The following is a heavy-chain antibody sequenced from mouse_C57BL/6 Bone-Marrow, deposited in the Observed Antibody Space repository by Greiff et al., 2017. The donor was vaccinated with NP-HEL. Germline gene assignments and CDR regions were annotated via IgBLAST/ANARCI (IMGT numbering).Heavy chain of an antibody. Sequence: EVKLQESGGGLVQPGGSLKLSCAASGFTFSDYYMYWVRQTPEKRLEWVAYISNGGGSTYYPDTVKGRFTISRDNAKNTLYLQMSRLKSEDTAMYYCAREGTTDWYFDVWGTGTTVTVSS. V-gene: IGHV5-12*01. CDR2: ISNGGGST. D-gene: IGHD1-1*01. CDR1: GFTFSDYY. J-gene: IGHJ1*03. CDR3: AREGTTDWYFDV.